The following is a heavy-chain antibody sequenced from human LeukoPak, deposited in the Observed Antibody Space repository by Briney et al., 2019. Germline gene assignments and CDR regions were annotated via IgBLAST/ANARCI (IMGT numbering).Heavy chain of an antibody. CDR1: GFTFSTYA. V-gene: IGHV3-23*01. J-gene: IGHJ4*02. Sequence: GGSLRLSCAASGFTFSTYAMTWVRQAPGRGLEWVSIISGSGDTTIYSDFLEGRSTISRDNSKNTVLLQMTSLRAEDTALYYCVKDRCDRFTCPEVWGQGTLVTVSS. CDR2: ISGSGDTT. D-gene: IGHD3-16*02. CDR3: VKDRCDRFTCPEV.